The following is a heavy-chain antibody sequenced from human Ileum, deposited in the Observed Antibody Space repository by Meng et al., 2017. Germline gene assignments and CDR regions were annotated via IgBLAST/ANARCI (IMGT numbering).Heavy chain of an antibody. CDR3: ARDHWGSLDY. CDR2: AST. D-gene: IGHD7-27*01. CDR1: GSSVTTSHYQ. J-gene: IGHJ4*02. Sequence: QVQLQESGPGLVRPSATLSLICTGSGSSVTTSHYQWGWIRQPPGKGLEWIGYASTNYNPSLKSRLTISLDTSKNQVSLKLTSVTAADTAVYYCARDHWGSLDYWGQGILVTVSS. V-gene: IGHV4-61*01.